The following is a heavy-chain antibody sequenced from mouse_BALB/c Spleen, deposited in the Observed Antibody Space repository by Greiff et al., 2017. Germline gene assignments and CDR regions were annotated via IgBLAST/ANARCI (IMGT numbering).Heavy chain of an antibody. J-gene: IGHJ3*01. V-gene: IGHV1-54*03. Sequence: VQLQQSGAELVRPGTSVKVSCKASGYAFTNYLIEWVKQRPGQGLEWIGVINPGSGGTNYNEKFKGKATLTADKSSSTAYMQLSSLTSDDSAVYFCARESPYGNWFAYWGQGTLVTVSA. CDR1: GYAFTNYL. CDR2: INPGSGGT. D-gene: IGHD2-1*01. CDR3: ARESPYGNWFAY.